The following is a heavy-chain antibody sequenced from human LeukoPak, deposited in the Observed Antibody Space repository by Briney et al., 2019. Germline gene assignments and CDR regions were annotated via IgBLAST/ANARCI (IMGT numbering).Heavy chain of an antibody. CDR3: ARHEYSGSYYGLSWFDP. J-gene: IGHJ5*02. V-gene: IGHV4-39*01. D-gene: IGHD1-26*01. Sequence: SETLSLTCIVSGGSISSSGYYWGWIRQPPGKGLEWIASIYYSGSTYYNPSLKSRVTIFVDTSKNQLSLKLSSLTAADTAVYYCARHEYSGSYYGLSWFDPWGQGTLVTVSS. CDR2: IYYSGST. CDR1: GGSISSSGYY.